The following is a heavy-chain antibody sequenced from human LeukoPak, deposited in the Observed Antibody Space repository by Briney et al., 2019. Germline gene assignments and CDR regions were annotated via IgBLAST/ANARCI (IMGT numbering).Heavy chain of an antibody. CDR3: AKGHSSTWYGTDV. CDR2: ISGSGDST. D-gene: IGHD6-13*01. Sequence: GGSLRLSCAASGFTFSSYTMIWVRQAPGKGLEWVSAISGSGDSTSYADSVKGRFTISRDTSKNTLYLQMNSLRAEDTAVYYCAKGHSSTWYGTDVWGKGTTVTVSS. J-gene: IGHJ6*04. V-gene: IGHV3-23*01. CDR1: GFTFSSYT.